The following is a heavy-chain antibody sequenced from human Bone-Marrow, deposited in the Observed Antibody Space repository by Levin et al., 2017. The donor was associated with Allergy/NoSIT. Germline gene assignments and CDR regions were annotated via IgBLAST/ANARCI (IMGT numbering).Heavy chain of an antibody. J-gene: IGHJ4*02. CDR1: GFTFSSYG. CDR3: ARDKGYYDSSGYYPWAFDY. CDR2: IWYDGSNK. D-gene: IGHD3-22*01. V-gene: IGHV3-33*01. Sequence: GGSLRLSCAASGFTFSSYGMHWVRQAPGKGLEWVAVIWYDGSNKYYADSVKGRFTISRDNSKNTLYLQMNSLRAEDTAVYYCARDKGYYDSSGYYPWAFDYWGQGTLVTVSS.